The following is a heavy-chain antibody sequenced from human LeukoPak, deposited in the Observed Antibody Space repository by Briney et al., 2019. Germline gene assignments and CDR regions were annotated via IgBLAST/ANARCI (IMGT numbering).Heavy chain of an antibody. CDR3: ASVAGPYYYYYYGMNV. Sequence: GGSLRLSCAASGFTFSTYAMSWARQAPGKGLEWVANIKQDGSEKYYVDSVKGRFTVSRDNAKNSLYLQMNSLRAEDAAVYYCASVAGPYYYYYYGMNVWGQGTTVTVSS. CDR2: IKQDGSEK. D-gene: IGHD6-19*01. J-gene: IGHJ6*02. CDR1: GFTFSTYA. V-gene: IGHV3-7*03.